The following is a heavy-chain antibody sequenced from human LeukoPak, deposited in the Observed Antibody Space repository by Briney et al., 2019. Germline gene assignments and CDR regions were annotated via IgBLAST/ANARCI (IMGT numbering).Heavy chain of an antibody. Sequence: PGGSLRLSCAASGFTFSSYEMNWVRQAPGKGLEWVSAISGSGTTYFADSVKGRFTISRDNSKNTLYLQMNSLTDEDTAVYYCAREGSNYLRWFDFWGQGTLVTVSS. CDR3: AREGSNYLRWFDF. CDR1: GFTFSSYE. CDR2: ISGSGTT. D-gene: IGHD4-11*01. J-gene: IGHJ5*01. V-gene: IGHV3-23*01.